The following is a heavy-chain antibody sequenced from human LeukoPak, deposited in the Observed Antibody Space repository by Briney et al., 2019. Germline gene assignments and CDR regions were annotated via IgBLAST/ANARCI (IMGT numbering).Heavy chain of an antibody. CDR1: GFTFSSYE. V-gene: IGHV3-48*03. Sequence: GGSLRLSCAASGFTFSSYEMNWVRQAPGKGLVWVSYISSSGSTIYYGDSVKGRFTISRDNAKNSLYLQMNSLRAEDTAVYYCAQAGRGGAITMVRGVKGDYYYMDVWGKGTTVTISS. CDR3: AQAGRGGAITMVRGVKGDYYYMDV. CDR2: ISSSGSTI. J-gene: IGHJ6*03. D-gene: IGHD3-10*01.